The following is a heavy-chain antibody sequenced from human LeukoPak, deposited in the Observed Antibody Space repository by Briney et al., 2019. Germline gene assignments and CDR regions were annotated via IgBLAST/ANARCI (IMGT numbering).Heavy chain of an antibody. J-gene: IGHJ6*03. CDR3: ARDFLGSYEFNYYYYYMDV. CDR1: GFTFSSYS. CDR2: ISSSSSTM. V-gene: IGHV3-48*04. Sequence: GGSPRLSCAASGFTFSSYSMNWVRQAPGKGLAWISFISSSSSTMYYADSVKGRFTISRDNAKNSLYLQMNSLRAEDTAVYYCARDFLGSYEFNYYYYYMDVWGKGTTVTVSS. D-gene: IGHD3-16*01.